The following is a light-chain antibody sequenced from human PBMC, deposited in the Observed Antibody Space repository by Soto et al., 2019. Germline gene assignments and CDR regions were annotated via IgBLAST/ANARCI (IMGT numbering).Light chain of an antibody. CDR1: QSVRSN. CDR2: GAS. V-gene: IGKV3-15*01. Sequence: EILMTQSPATLSASPGERATLSCRASQSVRSNLAWYQQKPGQAPRLLIYGASTRATGIPARFSGSGSGTEFTLSIGSLQSEDFAVYYCQQYNDWPPTFGQGTKVDIK. CDR3: QQYNDWPPT. J-gene: IGKJ1*01.